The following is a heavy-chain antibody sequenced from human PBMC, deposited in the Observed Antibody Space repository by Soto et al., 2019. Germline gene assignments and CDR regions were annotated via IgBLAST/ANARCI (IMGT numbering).Heavy chain of an antibody. CDR2: MTYSGDSI. D-gene: IGHD3-10*01. V-gene: IGHV3-23*01. Sequence: EVQLLESGGGLVQPRGSLRLSCAASGFTFSHYAMTWVRQAPGKGLEWVSTMTYSGDSIYYADSVKGRFTISRDNSKNTLYLQMNSLRAEDTAVYYCAKKLHYGSGTYYFYFDYWGQGTLVTVSS. CDR1: GFTFSHYA. CDR3: AKKLHYGSGTYYFYFDY. J-gene: IGHJ4*02.